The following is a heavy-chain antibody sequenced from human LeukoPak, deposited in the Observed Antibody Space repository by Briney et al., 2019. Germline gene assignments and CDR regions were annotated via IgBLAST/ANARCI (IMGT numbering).Heavy chain of an antibody. D-gene: IGHD6-13*01. J-gene: IGHJ4*02. CDR2: IFYSGST. Sequence: SETLSLTCTVSGASISSYYRSWIRQPPGEGLEWIGYIFYSGSTLYNHSLQSRVTISVVTAKNQFSLKLTSVTVADTAVYYCASGPYPAAGTDHQFDYWGQGTLVTVSS. CDR1: GASISSYY. CDR3: ASGPYPAAGTDHQFDY. V-gene: IGHV4-59*01.